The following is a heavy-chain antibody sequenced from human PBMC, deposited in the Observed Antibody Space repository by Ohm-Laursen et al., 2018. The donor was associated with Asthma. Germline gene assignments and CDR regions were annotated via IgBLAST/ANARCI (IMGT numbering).Heavy chain of an antibody. D-gene: IGHD5-18*01. V-gene: IGHV4-31*02. CDR2: IFFRVNT. CDR1: GDSLTNGGLY. CDR3: ARGWGSSYGEYYFDL. Sequence: TLSLTWTISGDSLTNGGLYWSWIRQHPGKGLEWLGYIFFRVNTDYNPSLKSRLTISADTSKNQFYLKLSSVTAADTAVYYCARGWGSSYGEYYFDLWGQGILVTVSS. J-gene: IGHJ4*02.